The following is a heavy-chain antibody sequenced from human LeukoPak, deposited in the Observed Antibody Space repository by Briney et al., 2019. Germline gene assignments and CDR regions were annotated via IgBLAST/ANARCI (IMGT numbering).Heavy chain of an antibody. CDR2: INSDGSTT. CDR1: GFTFSSYW. Sequence: GGSLRLSCVASGFTFSSYWMHWVRQAPGKGLVWVSRINSDGSTTVYADSVKGRFTISRDNAKNTLYLQMNSLRAEDTAVYYCASQSNYAYSWGQGTLVTVSS. J-gene: IGHJ4*02. CDR3: ASQSNYAYS. V-gene: IGHV3-74*01. D-gene: IGHD4-11*01.